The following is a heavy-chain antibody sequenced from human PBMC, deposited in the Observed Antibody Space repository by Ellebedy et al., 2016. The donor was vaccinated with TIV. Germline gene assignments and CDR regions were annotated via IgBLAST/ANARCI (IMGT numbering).Heavy chain of an antibody. V-gene: IGHV4-59*01. J-gene: IGHJ4*02. CDR3: ARVQRYSKGWVDY. D-gene: IGHD6-19*01. CDR1: AFSTSSYY. CDR2: IFYRGGA. Sequence: MPSETLSLTCTVSAFSTSSYYWRWILPLPGKGLEGVGDIFYRGGANYNPSLKSRVTILIDTSKNQFSLKLRSVTAADTAEYYCARVQRYSKGWVDYWGQGTLVTVSS.